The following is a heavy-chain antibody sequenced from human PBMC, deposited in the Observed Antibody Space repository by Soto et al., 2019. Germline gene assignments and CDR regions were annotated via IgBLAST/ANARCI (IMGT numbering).Heavy chain of an antibody. CDR3: AGHGPTYYYYLDV. V-gene: IGHV4-39*01. J-gene: IGHJ6*03. CDR2: IYYSGSS. CDR1: GGSISSGSYY. Sequence: QLQLQESGPGLVKPSETLSLTCTVSGGSISSGSYYWGWIRQPPGKGLEWIGSIYYSGSSYYNPSLKSRVTISVDTCNKQFCLWLSSETAADTAVYYCAGHGPTYYYYLDVWVKGTAVTVSS.